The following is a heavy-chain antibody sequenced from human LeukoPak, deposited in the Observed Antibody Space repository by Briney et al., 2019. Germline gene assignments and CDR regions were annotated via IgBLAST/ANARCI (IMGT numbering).Heavy chain of an antibody. CDR3: AKAGIYDYVWGSYLVD. D-gene: IGHD3-16*01. V-gene: IGHV3-30*18. Sequence: PGGSLRLSCAASGFTFSSYGMHWVRQAPGKGLEWVAVISYDGSNKYYADSVKGRFTISRDNSKNTLYLQMNSLRAEDTAVYYCAKAGIYDYVWGSYLVDWGQGILVTVSS. CDR2: ISYDGSNK. CDR1: GFTFSSYG. J-gene: IGHJ4*02.